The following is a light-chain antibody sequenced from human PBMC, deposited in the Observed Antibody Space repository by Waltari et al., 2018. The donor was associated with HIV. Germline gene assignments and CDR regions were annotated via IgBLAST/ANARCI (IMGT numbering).Light chain of an antibody. Sequence: DIQMTQSPSTLSASVGTRVTITCRASRSIGSRLAWYQQKPGKAPRLLIYKASSLESGVPSTFSGSGSGTEFTLTISSLQPDDFATYYCQQYYSDPYTFGQGTKLETK. CDR3: QQYYSDPYT. CDR1: RSIGSR. J-gene: IGKJ2*01. CDR2: KAS. V-gene: IGKV1-5*03.